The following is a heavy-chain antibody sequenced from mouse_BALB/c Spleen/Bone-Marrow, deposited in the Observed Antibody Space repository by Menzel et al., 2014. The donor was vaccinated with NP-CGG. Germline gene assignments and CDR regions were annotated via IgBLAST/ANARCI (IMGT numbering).Heavy chain of an antibody. CDR1: GYSITSDYA. J-gene: IGHJ1*01. CDR2: ISYSGST. D-gene: IGHD4-1*01. Sequence: LLESGTGLVKPSQSLSLTCTVTGYSITSDYAWNWIRQFPGNKLEWMGYISYSGSTSYNPSLKSRISITRDTSKNQFFLHVISVTSEDSATYYCAGTWFFDVWDAGTTVTVSS. CDR3: AGTWFFDV. V-gene: IGHV3-2*02.